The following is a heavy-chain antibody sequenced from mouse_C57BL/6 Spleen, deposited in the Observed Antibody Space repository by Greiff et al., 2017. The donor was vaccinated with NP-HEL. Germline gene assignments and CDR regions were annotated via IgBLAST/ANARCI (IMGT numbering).Heavy chain of an antibody. CDR1: GYAFSSSW. D-gene: IGHD2-3*01. CDR3: ARSEYDDFAY. CDR2: IYPGDGDT. J-gene: IGHJ3*01. Sequence: QVQLKQSGPELVKPGASVKISCKASGYAFSSSWMNWVKQRPGKGLEWIGRIYPGDGDTNYNGKFKGKATLTADKSSSTAYMQLSSLTSEDSAVYFCARSEYDDFAYWGQGTLVTVSA. V-gene: IGHV1-82*01.